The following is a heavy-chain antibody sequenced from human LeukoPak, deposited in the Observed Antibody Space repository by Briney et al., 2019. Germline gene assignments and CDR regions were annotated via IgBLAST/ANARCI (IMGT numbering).Heavy chain of an antibody. Sequence: SVKVSCKASGGTFSDYAISWVRQAPGQGLEWMGGIIPIFGTANYAQKFQGRVTITADKSTSTAYMELSSLRSEDTAVYYCARDELQWLRFKSQYYYYMDVWGKGTTVTVSS. D-gene: IGHD5-12*01. V-gene: IGHV1-69*06. CDR2: IIPIFGTA. CDR3: ARDELQWLRFKSQYYYYMDV. CDR1: GGTFSDYA. J-gene: IGHJ6*03.